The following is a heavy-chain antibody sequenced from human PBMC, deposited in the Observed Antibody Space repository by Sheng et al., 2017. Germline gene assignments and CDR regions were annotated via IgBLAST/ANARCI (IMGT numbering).Heavy chain of an antibody. CDR2: INNDGSDV. CDR3: ARDRPHNWFDP. CDR1: GFTFSDYW. Sequence: EVQVVESGGGLVQPGGSLRLSCAASGFTFSDYWMHWVRQVPGKGLMWVSRINNDGSDVTYADSVKGRFTVSRDNAMNIMYLQMNSLRVEDTAVYYCARDRPHNWFDPWGRGTLFTVSS. J-gene: IGHJ5*02. V-gene: IGHV3-74*03.